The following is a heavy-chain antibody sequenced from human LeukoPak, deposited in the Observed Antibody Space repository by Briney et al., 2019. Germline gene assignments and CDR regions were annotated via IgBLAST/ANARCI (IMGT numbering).Heavy chain of an antibody. CDR3: ARGGYYGAVTDNWFDP. Sequence: GGSLRLSCAASGFTFSSYVMYWVRQAPGKGLEWVTVISYDGSNKYYADSVKGRFTISRDNSKDMLYLQMNSLRAEDTAVYYCARGGYYGAVTDNWFDPWGQGTLVTVSP. CDR2: ISYDGSNK. V-gene: IGHV3-30-3*01. CDR1: GFTFSSYV. J-gene: IGHJ5*02. D-gene: IGHD3-10*01.